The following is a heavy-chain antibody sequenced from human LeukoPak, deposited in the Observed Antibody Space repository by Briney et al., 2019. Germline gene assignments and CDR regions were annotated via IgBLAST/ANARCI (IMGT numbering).Heavy chain of an antibody. V-gene: IGHV3-9*03. CDR2: ISWNSGSI. CDR3: AKDMLVGNSGWSTFDY. CDR1: GFTFDDYA. Sequence: PGGSLRLSCAASGFTFDDYAMHWVRQAPGKGLEWVSGISWNSGSIVYADSVKGRFTISRDNAKNSLYLQMNSLRAADMALYYCAKDMLVGNSGWSTFDYWGQGTLVTVSS. D-gene: IGHD6-19*01. J-gene: IGHJ4*02.